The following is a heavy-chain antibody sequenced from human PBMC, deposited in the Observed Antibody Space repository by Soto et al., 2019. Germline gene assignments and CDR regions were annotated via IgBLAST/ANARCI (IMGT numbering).Heavy chain of an antibody. CDR2: IIPAFDRA. D-gene: IGHD3-10*01. Sequence: VASVKVSCKASGGTFSNNAISWVRQAPGQGLEWMGGIIPAFDRANYAQKFQGRVTITADESTSTAYMDLSSLRSEDTAVYYCARDTREITRVRGVIPYYVYHMDVWGQGTTVTVSS. CDR1: GGTFSNNA. V-gene: IGHV1-69*13. CDR3: ARDTREITRVRGVIPYYVYHMDV. J-gene: IGHJ6*02.